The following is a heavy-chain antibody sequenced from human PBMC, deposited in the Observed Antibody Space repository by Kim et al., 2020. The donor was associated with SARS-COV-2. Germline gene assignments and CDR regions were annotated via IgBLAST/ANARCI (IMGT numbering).Heavy chain of an antibody. CDR3: ARAGRIYCSSTSCYRGWFDP. CDR1: GGSFSGYY. V-gene: IGHV4-34*01. CDR2: INHSGST. J-gene: IGHJ5*02. Sequence: SETLSLTCAVYGGSFSGYYWSWIRQPPGKGLEWIGEINHSGSTNYNPSLKSRVTISVDTSKNQFSLKLSSVTAADTAVYYCARAGRIYCSSTSCYRGWFDPWGQGTLVTVSS. D-gene: IGHD2-2*01.